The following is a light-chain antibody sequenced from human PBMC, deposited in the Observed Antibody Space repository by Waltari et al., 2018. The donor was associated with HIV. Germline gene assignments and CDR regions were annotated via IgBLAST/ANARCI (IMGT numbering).Light chain of an antibody. V-gene: IGLV1-47*01. CDR3: AAWDDSLSGLV. J-gene: IGLJ3*02. Sequence: QSVLTQPPSASGTPGQRVTISCSGSSSNIGSNYVFWYQQPPGTAPKLLIYRNNQRPSGVPDRFSGSKSGTSASLAIRGLRSEDEADYYCAAWDDSLSGLVFGGGTKLTVL. CDR1: SSNIGSNY. CDR2: RNN.